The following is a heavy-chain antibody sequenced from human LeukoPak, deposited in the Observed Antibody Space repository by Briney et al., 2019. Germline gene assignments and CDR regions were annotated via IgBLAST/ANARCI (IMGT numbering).Heavy chain of an antibody. Sequence: GGSLSLSCAASGFTFSSYAMNWLPQAPGKGLEWVSYISGSGDTTYYADSVKGRFTISSDSSKNTLYLQMNGLRAEETAGYYCAKSRGESRGASNYWGQGTLVTVSS. V-gene: IGHV3-23*01. D-gene: IGHD1-26*01. CDR2: ISGSGDTT. J-gene: IGHJ4*02. CDR1: GFTFSSYA. CDR3: AKSRGESRGASNY.